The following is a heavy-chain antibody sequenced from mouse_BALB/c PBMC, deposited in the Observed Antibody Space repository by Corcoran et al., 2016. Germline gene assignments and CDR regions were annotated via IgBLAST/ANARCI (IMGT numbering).Heavy chain of an antibody. Sequence: EVQLQQSGAELVKPGASVKLSCTASGFNIKDTYMHWVKQRPEQGLEWIGRIDPANGNTKYDPKFQGKVTITADTSSNTAYLQLSSLTSEDTAVYYCARNGSSYWYFDVWGAGTTVTVSS. CDR2: IDPANGNT. J-gene: IGHJ1*01. CDR1: GFNIKDTY. V-gene: IGHV14-3*02. CDR3: ARNGSSYWYFDV. D-gene: IGHD1-1*01.